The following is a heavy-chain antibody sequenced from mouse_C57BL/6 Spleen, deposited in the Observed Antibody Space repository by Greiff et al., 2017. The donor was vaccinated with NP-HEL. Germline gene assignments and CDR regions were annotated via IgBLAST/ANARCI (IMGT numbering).Heavy chain of an antibody. J-gene: IGHJ2*01. CDR1: GYAFTNYL. CDR2: INPGSGGT. Sequence: QVQLQQSGAELVRPGTSVKVSCKASGYAFTNYLIEWVKQRPGQGLEWIGVINPGSGGTNYNEKFKGKATLTADKSSSTAYMQLSSLTSEDSAVYFCARCGEGYLFFDYWGQGTTLTVSS. CDR3: ARCGEGYLFFDY. D-gene: IGHD2-2*01. V-gene: IGHV1-54*01.